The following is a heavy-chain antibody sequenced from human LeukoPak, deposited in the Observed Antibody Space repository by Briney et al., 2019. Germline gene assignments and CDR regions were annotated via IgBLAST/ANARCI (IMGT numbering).Heavy chain of an antibody. CDR2: ISGSGTDT. V-gene: IGHV3-21*01. J-gene: IGHJ4*02. Sequence: GGSLRLSCAASGFTFDNYGMNWVRQAPGKGLEWVSTISGSGTDTYYPDSVKGRFTISRDNAKNSLYLQMNSLRAEDTAVYYCARDQYSSGWYGYWGQGTLVTVSS. CDR1: GFTFDNYG. D-gene: IGHD6-19*01. CDR3: ARDQYSSGWYGY.